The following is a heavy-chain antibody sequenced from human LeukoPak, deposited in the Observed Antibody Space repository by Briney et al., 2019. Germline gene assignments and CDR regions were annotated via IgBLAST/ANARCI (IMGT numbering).Heavy chain of an antibody. CDR1: GFTFSSYA. CDR3: AKDRLERLVRNAFDI. V-gene: IGHV3-23*01. CDR2: ISGSGGST. J-gene: IGHJ3*02. D-gene: IGHD3-9*01. Sequence: GGSLRLSCTASGFTFSSYAMSWVRQAPGRGLEWVLGISGSGGSTYNTDSVKGDFTISRDNSKNTLYLQMNSLRAEDTAVYYCAKDRLERLVRNAFDIWGQGTMVTVSS.